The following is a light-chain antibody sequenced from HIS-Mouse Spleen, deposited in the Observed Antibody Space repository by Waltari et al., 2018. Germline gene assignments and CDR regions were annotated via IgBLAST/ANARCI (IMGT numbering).Light chain of an antibody. CDR1: SRRSSY. CDR2: GKN. Sequence: SSELTQDPAVSVALGQTVRITCKAESRRSSYASWYQHTPAQAPVLVIYGKNNRPSGIPDRFSGSSSGNTASLTITGAQAEDEADYYCNSRDSSGNHVVFGGGTKLTVL. J-gene: IGLJ2*01. V-gene: IGLV3-19*01. CDR3: NSRDSSGNHVV.